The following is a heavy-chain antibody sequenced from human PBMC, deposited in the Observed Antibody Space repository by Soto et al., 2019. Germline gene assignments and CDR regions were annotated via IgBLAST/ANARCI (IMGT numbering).Heavy chain of an antibody. J-gene: IGHJ5*01. D-gene: IGHD2-8*01. Sequence: QVQLQQSGPGLVKPSQTLSLTCDISGDSVSTNHATWNWIRQSPSRGLEWLGRTYYRSKWYNDYAVSGKSQKPTSPDTSNNQVSLPLNSVTPDDTAVYFCVRLIGNSWLDSWGQGTLAPVPS. CDR3: VRLIGNSWLDS. CDR2: TYYRSKWYN. V-gene: IGHV6-1*01. CDR1: GDSVSTNHAT.